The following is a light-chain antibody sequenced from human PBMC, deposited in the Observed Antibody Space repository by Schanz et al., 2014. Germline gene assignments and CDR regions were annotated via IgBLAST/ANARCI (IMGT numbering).Light chain of an antibody. J-gene: IGLJ2*01. Sequence: QSALTQPASVSGSPGQSITISCTGTSSDVGSYNLVSWYQQHPGKAPKLMIYDVSKRPSWVPDRFSGSKSGNTASLTISGLQAEDEADYYCSSYTVTSTLVFGGGTKLTVL. CDR2: DVS. CDR1: SSDVGSYNL. CDR3: SSYTVTSTLV. V-gene: IGLV2-14*02.